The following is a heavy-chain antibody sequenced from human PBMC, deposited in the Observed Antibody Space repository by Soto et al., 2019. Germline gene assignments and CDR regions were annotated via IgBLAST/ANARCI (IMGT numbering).Heavy chain of an antibody. V-gene: IGHV3-23*01. D-gene: IGHD3-3*01. CDR3: AKVEWLPSGFDY. J-gene: IGHJ4*02. Sequence: EVQLLESGGGLVQPGGSLRLSCAASGFTFSIYAMTWVRQAPGKGLQWVSSIGGRGGSTFYADSVKGRFTISRDNSKNTLFLQMKSLRPEDTAVYYCAKVEWLPSGFDYWGQGTLVTVSS. CDR1: GFTFSIYA. CDR2: IGGRGGST.